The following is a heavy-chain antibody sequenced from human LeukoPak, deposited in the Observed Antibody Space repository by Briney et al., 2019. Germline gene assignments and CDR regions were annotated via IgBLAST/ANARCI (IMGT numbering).Heavy chain of an antibody. CDR1: GFTVSSNY. CDR3: TTDSTHILYSFAYYFDY. Sequence: GGSLRLSCAASGFTVSSNYMSWVRQAPGKGLEWVTVIYSGGSTYYADSVKGRFTISRDNSKNTLYLQMNSLKTEDTAVYYCTTDSTHILYSFAYYFDYWGQGTLVTVSS. V-gene: IGHV3-53*01. CDR2: IYSGGST. D-gene: IGHD4-11*01. J-gene: IGHJ4*02.